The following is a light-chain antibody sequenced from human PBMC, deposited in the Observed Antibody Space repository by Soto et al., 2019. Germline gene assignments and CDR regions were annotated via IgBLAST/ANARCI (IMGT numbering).Light chain of an antibody. Sequence: QSVLTQPASVAGSPRQSITISCTVTSSDVGGYNYVSWYQQHPGKAPKLMIYEVSNRPSGVSNRFSGSKSGNTASLTISGLQAEHEADDYCSSYTCSSTIYVFGTGTKVTAL. CDR2: EVS. J-gene: IGLJ1*01. CDR3: SSYTCSSTIYV. V-gene: IGLV2-14*01. CDR1: SSDVGGYNY.